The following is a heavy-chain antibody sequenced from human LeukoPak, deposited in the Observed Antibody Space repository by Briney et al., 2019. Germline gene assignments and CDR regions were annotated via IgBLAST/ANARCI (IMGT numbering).Heavy chain of an antibody. V-gene: IGHV1-3*01. CDR2: INAGNGNT. D-gene: IGHD3-22*01. CDR1: GYTFTSYA. J-gene: IGHJ4*02. CDR3: ARDFSGYYYYFDY. Sequence: ASVKVSCKASGYTFTSYAMHWVRQAPGQRLEWMGWINAGNGNTKYSQKFQGRVTITRDISASTAYMELSSLRSEDTAVYYCARDFSGYYYYFDYWGQGTLVTVSS.